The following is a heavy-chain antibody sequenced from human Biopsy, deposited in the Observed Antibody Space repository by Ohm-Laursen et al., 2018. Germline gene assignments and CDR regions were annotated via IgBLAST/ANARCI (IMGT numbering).Heavy chain of an antibody. Sequence: ASVNVSCPPSGDAFLGYSPHSLRQAPGHGLEWMGSIYPNSGDTDFAQKFQGRVSMTRDTSVSTAYLELSSVRSDDTAIYYCARDRLEWALASWGQGTLVTVSS. CDR3: ARDRLEWALAS. CDR1: GDAFLGYS. CDR2: IYPNSGDT. J-gene: IGHJ4*02. V-gene: IGHV1-2*02. D-gene: IGHD3-3*01.